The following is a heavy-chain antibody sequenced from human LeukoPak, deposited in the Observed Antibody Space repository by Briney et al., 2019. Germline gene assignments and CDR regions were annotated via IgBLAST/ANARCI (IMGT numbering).Heavy chain of an antibody. CDR1: GFTFSTYD. CDR2: IDTTGDT. D-gene: IGHD2-15*01. CDR3: ARDRGGGHMDV. Sequence: PGGSLRLSCAASGFTFSTYDMHWVRQATGKGLEWVSAIDTTGDTYYPGSAKGRFTISRENAKNSLYLQMNSLRAGDTAVYYCARDRGGGHMDVWGKGTTVTISS. J-gene: IGHJ6*03. V-gene: IGHV3-13*01.